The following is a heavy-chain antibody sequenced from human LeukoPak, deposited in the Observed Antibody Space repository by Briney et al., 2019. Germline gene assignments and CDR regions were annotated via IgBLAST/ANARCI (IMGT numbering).Heavy chain of an antibody. CDR1: RFTFSSYS. Sequence: PGGSLRLSCVASRFTFSSYSMTWVRRAPGTGLEWVSSISFGGGHIFYTDSVKGRFTIFRDDSKNSLYLEMNSVRAEDTAVYYCATYRGYPVDYWGQGTLVTVSS. CDR3: ATYRGYPVDY. CDR2: ISFGGGHI. J-gene: IGHJ4*02. D-gene: IGHD1-1*01. V-gene: IGHV3-21*01.